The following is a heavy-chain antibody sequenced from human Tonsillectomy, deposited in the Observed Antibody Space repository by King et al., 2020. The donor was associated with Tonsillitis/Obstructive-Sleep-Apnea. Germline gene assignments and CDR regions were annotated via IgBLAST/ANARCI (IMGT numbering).Heavy chain of an antibody. CDR3: ARASGFWSGYRY. CDR1: GFTFSSYN. Sequence: VQLVESGGGLVKPGGSLRLSCAASGFTFSSYNMNWVRQAPGNGLEWVSSISSSSSYIYYADSVKGRFTISRDNAKNSLYLQMNSLRAEDTAVYYCARASGFWSGYRYWGQGTLVTVSS. CDR2: ISSSSSYI. D-gene: IGHD3-3*01. V-gene: IGHV3-21*01. J-gene: IGHJ4*02.